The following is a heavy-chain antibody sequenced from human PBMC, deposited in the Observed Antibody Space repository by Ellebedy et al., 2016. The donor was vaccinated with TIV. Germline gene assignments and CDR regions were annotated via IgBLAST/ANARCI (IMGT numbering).Heavy chain of an antibody. CDR1: GFTFSSHW. V-gene: IGHV3-74*01. CDR3: ARDGIVGGPTEYYFDS. J-gene: IGHJ4*02. CDR2: INSDGSRS. D-gene: IGHD1-26*01. Sequence: GESLKISCAASGFTFSSHWMHWVRQAPGKGLVWVSRINSDGSRSTYADSVKGRFTISRDNAKNTLYVQMNSLRAEDTAVYYCARDGIVGGPTEYYFDSWGQGTLVTVSS.